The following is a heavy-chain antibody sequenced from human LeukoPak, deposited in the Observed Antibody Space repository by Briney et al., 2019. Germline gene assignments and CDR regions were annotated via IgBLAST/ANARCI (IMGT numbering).Heavy chain of an antibody. CDR3: ARRPLDILTGYPFDY. Sequence: PGESLKISCKGSGYSFTSYWIAWVRRMPGKGLEWMGIIYPGDSDTRYSPSFQGQVTISADKSMNTAYLQWSSLKASDTAIYYCARRPLDILTGYPFDYWGQGTLVTVSS. CDR1: GYSFTSYW. V-gene: IGHV5-51*01. CDR2: IYPGDSDT. J-gene: IGHJ4*02. D-gene: IGHD3-9*01.